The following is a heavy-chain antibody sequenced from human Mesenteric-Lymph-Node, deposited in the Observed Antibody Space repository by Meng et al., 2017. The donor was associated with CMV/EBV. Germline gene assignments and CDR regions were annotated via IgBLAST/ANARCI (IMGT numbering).Heavy chain of an antibody. Sequence: ASVKVSCKASGYTFTAYYLHWVRQAPGQGLEWMGWVSGYDGNTKYAQRLQGRVTMTTDTSTNTVYMELRSLTYDDTAVYYCARDRAIFGVGDGLDVWGQGTTVTVSS. CDR2: VSGYDGNT. CDR1: GYTFTAYY. V-gene: IGHV1-18*04. CDR3: ARDRAIFGVGDGLDV. D-gene: IGHD3-3*01. J-gene: IGHJ6*02.